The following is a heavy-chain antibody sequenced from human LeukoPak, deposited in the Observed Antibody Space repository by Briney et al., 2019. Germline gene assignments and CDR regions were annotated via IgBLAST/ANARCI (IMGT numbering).Heavy chain of an antibody. CDR2: ISGSGGST. V-gene: IGHV3-23*01. J-gene: IGHJ4*02. CDR3: AKGDTTWELPHDY. Sequence: GGTLRLSCAASGFTFSSYGMSWVRQAPGKGLEWVSTISGSGGSTYYADSVKGRFTISRDNSKNTLYLQMNSLRAEDTAVYYCAKGDTTWELPHDYWGQGTLVTVSS. CDR1: GFTFSSYG. D-gene: IGHD1-26*01.